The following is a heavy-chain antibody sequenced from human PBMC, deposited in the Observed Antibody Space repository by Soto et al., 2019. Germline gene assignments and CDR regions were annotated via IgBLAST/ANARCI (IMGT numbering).Heavy chain of an antibody. J-gene: IGHJ6*02. CDR1: GFTFSSYA. Sequence: LRLSCAASGFTFSSYAMSWVRQAPGKGLEWVSAISGSGGSTYYADSGKGRFTVSRDNSKNTLYLQMNSLRAEDTAVYYCAKEGPPLSYYYGMDVWGQGTTVTVSS. CDR3: AKEGPPLSYYYGMDV. CDR2: ISGSGGST. V-gene: IGHV3-23*01.